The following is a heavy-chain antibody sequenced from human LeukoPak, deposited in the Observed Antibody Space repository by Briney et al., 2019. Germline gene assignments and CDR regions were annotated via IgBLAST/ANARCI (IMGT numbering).Heavy chain of an antibody. CDR1: GFTFSSYA. V-gene: IGHV3-23*01. J-gene: IGHJ4*02. CDR3: ATPAGYYYDSSGPDY. D-gene: IGHD3-22*01. Sequence: GGSLRLSCAASGFTFSSYAMSWVRQAPGEGLEWVSAISGSGGSTYYADSVKGRFTISRDNSKNTLYLQMNSLRAEDTAVYYCATPAGYYYDSSGPDYWGQGTLVTVSS. CDR2: ISGSGGST.